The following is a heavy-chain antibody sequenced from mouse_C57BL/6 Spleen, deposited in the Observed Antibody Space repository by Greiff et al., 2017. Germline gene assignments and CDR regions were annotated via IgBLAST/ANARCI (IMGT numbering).Heavy chain of an antibody. CDR3: ASPYGGCSSWDFDV. J-gene: IGHJ1*03. Sequence: EVKLQESGPELVKPGASVKISCKASGYTFTDYNMNWVKQSNGKSLEWIGVINPNYGTTSYNQKFKGKATLTVDQSSSTAYMQPNSLTSEDSTVYYYASPYGGCSSWDFDVWGTATTVAVSS. CDR2: INPNYGTT. CDR1: GYTFTDYN. V-gene: IGHV1-39*01. D-gene: IGHD1-1*01.